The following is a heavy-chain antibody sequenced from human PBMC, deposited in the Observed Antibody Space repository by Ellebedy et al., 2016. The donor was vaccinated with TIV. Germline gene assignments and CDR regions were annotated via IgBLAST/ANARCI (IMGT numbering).Heavy chain of an antibody. CDR2: IRSKAYGGTT. CDR3: ARVGYNWNYGGYGMDV. J-gene: IGHJ6*02. Sequence: GGSLRLSCAASGFTFSDHYMDWVRQAPGKGLEWVGFIRSKAYGGTTEYAASVKGRFTISRDDSKNSLYLQMNSLKTEDTAVYYCARVGYNWNYGGYGMDVWGQGTTVTVSS. V-gene: IGHV3-72*01. D-gene: IGHD1-7*01. CDR1: GFTFSDHY.